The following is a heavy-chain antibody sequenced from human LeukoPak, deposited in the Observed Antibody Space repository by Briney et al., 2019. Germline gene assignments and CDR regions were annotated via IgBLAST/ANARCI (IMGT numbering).Heavy chain of an antibody. CDR1: GGSISSYY. J-gene: IGHJ5*02. CDR3: ARGNVLRYFDWLNWFDP. D-gene: IGHD3-9*01. V-gene: IGHV4-59*12. Sequence: SETLSLTCTVSGGSISSYYWSWIRQPPGKGLEWIGYIYHSGSTYYNPSLKSRVTISVDRSKNQFSLKLSSVTAADTAVYYCARGNVLRYFDWLNWFDPWGQGTLVTVSS. CDR2: IYHSGST.